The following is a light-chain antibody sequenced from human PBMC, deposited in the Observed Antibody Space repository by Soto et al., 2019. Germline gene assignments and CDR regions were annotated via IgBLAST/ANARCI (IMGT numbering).Light chain of an antibody. CDR1: QSISSW. J-gene: IGKJ1*01. CDR3: QQYDTNHPT. CDR2: DAS. V-gene: IGKV1-5*01. Sequence: DIQMTQSPSTLSASIADRVTITCRASQSISSWLAWYQQKPGKAPKLLIYDASKLENGVPSMFSGSGSGTEFSLAISGLQSDDFATYYCQQYDTNHPTFGQGTKVEIK.